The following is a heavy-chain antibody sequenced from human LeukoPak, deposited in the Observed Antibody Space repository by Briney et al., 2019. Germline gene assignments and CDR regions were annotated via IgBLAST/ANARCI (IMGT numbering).Heavy chain of an antibody. J-gene: IGHJ4*02. V-gene: IGHV4-38-2*02. CDR3: ARGDTAMVMGY. Sequence: SETLSLTCTVSGGSISSYYWGWIRQPPGQGLEWIGSIYHSGSTYYNPSLKSRVTISVDTSKNQFSLKLSSVTAADTAVHYCARGDTAMVMGYWGQGTLVTVSS. CDR2: IYHSGST. CDR1: GGSISSYY. D-gene: IGHD5-18*01.